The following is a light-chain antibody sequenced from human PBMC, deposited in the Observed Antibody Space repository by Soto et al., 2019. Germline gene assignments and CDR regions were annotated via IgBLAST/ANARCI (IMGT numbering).Light chain of an antibody. CDR1: QSVRNY. V-gene: IGKV3-11*01. CDR3: QRHDSWHT. CDR2: AAT. J-gene: IGKJ1*01. Sequence: EIVLTQSPATLSLSPGDGATLSCRASQSVRNYLAWYQQQPGPAPRLLIYAATNRATGIPARFSGSGSGTDITLTTSSLEAEDFADYYQQRHDSWHTFGQGTKVDIK.